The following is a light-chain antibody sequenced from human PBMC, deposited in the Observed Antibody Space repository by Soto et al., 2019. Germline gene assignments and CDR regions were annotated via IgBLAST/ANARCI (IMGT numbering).Light chain of an antibody. CDR1: QSINRY. CDR2: YAS. CDR3: QHFGSSPPVT. V-gene: IGKV3-11*01. Sequence: EIVLTQSPATLSLSPGERATLSCRASQSINRYLAWYQQKPGQAPRLLIYYASNRAAGIPARFRGSGSGSEFTLTISGLEPEDFAVYFCQHFGSSPPVTFGQGTRLEIK. J-gene: IGKJ5*01.